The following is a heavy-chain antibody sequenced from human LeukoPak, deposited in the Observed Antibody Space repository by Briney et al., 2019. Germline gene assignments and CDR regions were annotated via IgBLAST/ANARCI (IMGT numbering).Heavy chain of an antibody. V-gene: IGHV3-23*01. J-gene: IGHJ3*02. Sequence: GGSLRLSCAASGFTFSSYSMSWVRQAPGKGLEWVSAISGSGGSTYYADSVKGRFTISRDNSKNTLYLQMNSLRAEDTAVYYCARDRYSSGWHDAFDIWGQGTMVTVSS. CDR2: ISGSGGST. D-gene: IGHD6-19*01. CDR1: GFTFSSYS. CDR3: ARDRYSSGWHDAFDI.